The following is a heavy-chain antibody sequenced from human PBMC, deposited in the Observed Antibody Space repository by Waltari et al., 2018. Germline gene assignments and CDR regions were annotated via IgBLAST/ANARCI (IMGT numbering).Heavy chain of an antibody. CDR1: GYTLTELS. J-gene: IGHJ2*01. D-gene: IGHD1-26*01. Sequence: QVQLVQSGAEVKKPGASVKVSCKVSGYTLTELSMPWVRQAPGKGLEWMGRIIPIFGTANYAQKFQGRVTITADKSTSTAYMELSSLRSEDTAVYYCARGALRAHFDLWGRGTLVTVSS. CDR3: ARGALRAHFDL. CDR2: IIPIFGTA. V-gene: IGHV1-69*13.